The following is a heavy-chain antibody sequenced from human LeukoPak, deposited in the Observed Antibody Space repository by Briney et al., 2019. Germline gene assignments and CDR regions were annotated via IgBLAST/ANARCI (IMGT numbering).Heavy chain of an antibody. CDR3: ARGQLAYCGGDCYSAFDI. D-gene: IGHD2-21*02. CDR2: INHNGNVN. CDR1: GFTFSSYW. Sequence: GGSLRLSCAASGFTFSSYWMNWARQAPGKGLEWVASINHNGNVNYYVDSVKGRFTISRDNAKNSLYLQMSNLRAEDTAVYFCARGQLAYCGGDCYSAFDIWGQGTVVTVSS. J-gene: IGHJ3*02. V-gene: IGHV3-7*03.